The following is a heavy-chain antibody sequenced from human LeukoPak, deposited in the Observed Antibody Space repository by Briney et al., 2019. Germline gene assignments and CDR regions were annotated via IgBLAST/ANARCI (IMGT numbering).Heavy chain of an antibody. CDR1: GGSVSSGGYY. Sequence: SQTLSLTCTVSGGSVSSGGYYWSWIRQHPGKGLEWIGYIYYSGSTYYNPSLKSRVTISVDTSKNQFSLKLSSVTAADTAVYYCARASWGYYGSGSYFRWNYYFDYWGQGTLVTVSS. CDR2: IYYSGST. V-gene: IGHV4-31*03. CDR3: ARASWGYYGSGSYFRWNYYFDY. D-gene: IGHD3-10*01. J-gene: IGHJ4*02.